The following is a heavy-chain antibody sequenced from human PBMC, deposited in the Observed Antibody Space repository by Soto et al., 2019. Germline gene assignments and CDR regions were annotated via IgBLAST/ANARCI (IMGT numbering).Heavy chain of an antibody. CDR2: IYSSENT. J-gene: IGHJ5*02. CDR1: GGSVSSSSYS. V-gene: IGHV4-39*01. CDR3: ARSVFP. Sequence: TLSLTCTVSGGSVSSSSYSWGWIRQSPGKGLEWIGTIYSSENTYYNPSLMSRVTISVDTSKNQFSLKLSSVTAADTAVYYCARSVFPWGQGTLVTVSS.